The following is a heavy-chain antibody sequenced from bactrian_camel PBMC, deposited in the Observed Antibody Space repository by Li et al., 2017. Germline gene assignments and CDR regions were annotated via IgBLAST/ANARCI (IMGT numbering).Heavy chain of an antibody. V-gene: IGHV3S31*01. CDR2: INSGGFDT. Sequence: DVQLVESGGGLVQPGGSLRLSCAASGFTFRSYAMIWVRQAPGKGLEWVSRINSGGFDTYYADSVKGRFTISRDNAKNTLYLQLNSLNSEDTAMYYCAKDSSLVEYNYWGQGTQVTVS. CDR3: AKDSSLVEYNY. J-gene: IGHJ4*01. CDR1: GFTFRSYA.